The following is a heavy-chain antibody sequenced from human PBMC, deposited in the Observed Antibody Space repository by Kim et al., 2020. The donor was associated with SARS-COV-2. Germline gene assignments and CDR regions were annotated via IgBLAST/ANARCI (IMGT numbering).Heavy chain of an antibody. CDR1: GGSISSGGYY. CDR3: ARAERLGFLEWPDGFDP. Sequence: SQTLSLTCTVSGGSISSGGYYWSWIRQHPGKGLEWIGYIYYSGSTYYNPSLKSRVTISVDTSKNQFSLKLSSVTAADTAVYYCARAERLGFLEWPDGFDPWGQGTRVTVSS. D-gene: IGHD3-3*01. V-gene: IGHV4-31*03. J-gene: IGHJ5*02. CDR2: IYYSGST.